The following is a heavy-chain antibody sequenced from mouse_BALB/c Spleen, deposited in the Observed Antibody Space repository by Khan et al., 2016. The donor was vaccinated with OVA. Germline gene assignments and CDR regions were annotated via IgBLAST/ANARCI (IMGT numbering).Heavy chain of an antibody. CDR3: TREAYRYDEYYFDY. CDR1: GFTFSSYV. V-gene: IGHV5-6-5*01. Sequence: EVKLVESGGGSVKPGGSLKLSCVVSGFTFSSYVMSWVRQTPEKRLEWVASISSGGSTYYPDSVKGRFTISRDNARNIVYLHMSSLRSEDMAMYFCTREAYRYDEYYFDYWGQGTTLTVSS. CDR2: ISSGGST. D-gene: IGHD2-14*01. J-gene: IGHJ2*01.